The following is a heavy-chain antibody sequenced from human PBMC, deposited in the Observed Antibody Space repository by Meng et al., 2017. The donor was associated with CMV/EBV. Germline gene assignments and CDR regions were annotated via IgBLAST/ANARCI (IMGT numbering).Heavy chain of an antibody. J-gene: IGHJ4*02. CDR2: IYYSGST. Sequence: SETLSLTCTVSGGSISSGDYYWSWIRQPPGKGLEWIGYIYYSGSTYYNPSLKSRVTISVDTSKNQFSLKLSSVTAADTAVYYCARAEGNEYYFDCWGQGTLVTVSS. CDR1: GGSISSGDYY. V-gene: IGHV4-30-4*08. D-gene: IGHD1-1*01. CDR3: ARAEGNEYYFDC.